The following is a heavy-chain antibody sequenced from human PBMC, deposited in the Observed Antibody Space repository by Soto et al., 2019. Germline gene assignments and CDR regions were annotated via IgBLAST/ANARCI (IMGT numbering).Heavy chain of an antibody. CDR2: IYYSGST. J-gene: IGHJ5*02. CDR1: GGSISSYY. V-gene: IGHV4-59*08. Sequence: PSETLSLTCTVSGGSISSYYWSWIRQPPGKGLEWIGYIYYSGSTNYNPSLKSRVTISVDTSKNQFSLKLSSVTAADTAVYYCARQIDEWLRFNWFDPWGQGTLVTVSS. CDR3: ARQIDEWLRFNWFDP. D-gene: IGHD5-12*01.